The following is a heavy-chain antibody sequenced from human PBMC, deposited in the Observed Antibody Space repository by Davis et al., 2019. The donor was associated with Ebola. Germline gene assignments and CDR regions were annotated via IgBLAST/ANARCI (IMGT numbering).Heavy chain of an antibody. D-gene: IGHD3-10*01. Sequence: ESLKISCTASGFTFSDYWMSWVRQAPGKGLEWMANIKPDGSEKYSVASVKGRFTISRDNAKNSLYLQMNSLRAEDTAVYYCARADYYGSGSYIGGYYYYGMDVWGQGTTVTVSS. CDR1: GFTFSDYW. CDR2: IKPDGSEK. V-gene: IGHV3-7*01. CDR3: ARADYYGSGSYIGGYYYYGMDV. J-gene: IGHJ6*02.